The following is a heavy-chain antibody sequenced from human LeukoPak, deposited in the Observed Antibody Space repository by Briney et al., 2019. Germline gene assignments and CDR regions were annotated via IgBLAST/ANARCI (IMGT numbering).Heavy chain of an antibody. D-gene: IGHD3-10*01. CDR3: ARGAYGSGSYYFDY. J-gene: IGHJ4*02. CDR1: GFTFDDYA. Sequence: GGSLRLSCAASGFTFDDYAMHWVRQAPGKGLEWVAVIWYDGSNKYYADSVKGRFTISRDNSKNTLYLQMNSLRAEDTAVYYCARGAYGSGSYYFDYWGQGTLVTVSS. V-gene: IGHV3-33*08. CDR2: IWYDGSNK.